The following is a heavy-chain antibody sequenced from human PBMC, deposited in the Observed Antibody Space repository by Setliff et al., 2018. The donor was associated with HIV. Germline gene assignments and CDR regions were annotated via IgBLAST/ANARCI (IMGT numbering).Heavy chain of an antibody. J-gene: IGHJ4*02. CDR3: VRGGDYDYWSGYTSLDF. CDR2: ISTCNGDT. D-gene: IGHD3-3*01. CDR1: GYIFTRYG. V-gene: IGHV1-18*01. Sequence: ASVKVSCKASGYIFTRYGVSWVRQAPGQGLEWMGWISTCNGDTNYAQKIKDRVTMTTHTSSSTAYMELRGLRSDDTAVYYCVRGGDYDYWSGYTSLDFWGQGTLVTVSS.